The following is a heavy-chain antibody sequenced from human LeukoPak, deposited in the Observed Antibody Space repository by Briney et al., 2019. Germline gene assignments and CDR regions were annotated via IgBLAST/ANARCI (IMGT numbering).Heavy chain of an antibody. D-gene: IGHD6-13*01. V-gene: IGHV4-39*01. CDR2: IFYSGNM. CDR3: ARRATPAGSATFDY. Sequence: SETQSLTCTVSGASISSGSYYWGWIRQPPGKGLEWIGSIFYSGNMYYNPSLTSRVTISMDTSQNHFSLRLSSVTAADTAVYYCARRATPAGSATFDYWGQGILVTVSS. J-gene: IGHJ4*02. CDR1: GASISSGSYY.